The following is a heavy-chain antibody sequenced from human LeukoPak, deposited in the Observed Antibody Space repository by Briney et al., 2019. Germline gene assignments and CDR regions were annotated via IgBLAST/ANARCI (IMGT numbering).Heavy chain of an antibody. Sequence: GGSLRLSCSASGFVFSDYPLHWIRQSPGKGPEWVAVIWYDGSNKYYADSVKGRFTISRDNSKNTLYLQMNSLRAEDTAVYYCAREKRDYDFWSGYSAHNYYGMDVWGQGTTVTVSS. J-gene: IGHJ6*02. CDR2: IWYDGSNK. CDR1: GFVFSDYP. CDR3: AREKRDYDFWSGYSAHNYYGMDV. D-gene: IGHD3-3*01. V-gene: IGHV3-30*07.